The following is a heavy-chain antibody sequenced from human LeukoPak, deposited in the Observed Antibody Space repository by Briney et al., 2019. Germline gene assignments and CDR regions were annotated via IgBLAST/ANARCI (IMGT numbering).Heavy chain of an antibody. V-gene: IGHV3-48*02. D-gene: IGHD3-22*01. CDR2: ISRTSHTI. J-gene: IGHJ4*02. CDR1: GFTFSSYS. Sequence: GGSLRLSCAASGFTFSSYSMNWVRQAPGKGLEWVSYISRTSHTIYYADSVKGRFTISRDNVKNSLYLQMNSLRDEDTAVYYCARSTYYYDSSGYLYPSFFDYWGQGNLVTVSS. CDR3: ARSTYYYDSSGYLYPSFFDY.